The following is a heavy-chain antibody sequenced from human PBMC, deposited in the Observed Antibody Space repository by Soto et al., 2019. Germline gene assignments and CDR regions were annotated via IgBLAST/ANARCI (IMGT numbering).Heavy chain of an antibody. D-gene: IGHD5-18*01. CDR3: AKEYIYGYYYFDY. V-gene: IGHV3-30*18. CDR2: ISYDGSNK. J-gene: IGHJ4*02. CDR1: GFTFSSYG. Sequence: QVQLVESGGGVVQPGRSLRLSCAASGFTFSSYGMHWVRQAPGQGLEWVAVISYDGSNKYYADSVKGRFTISRDNSKNTLYRQMNSLRAEDRAVYYCAKEYIYGYYYFDYWGQGTLVTVSS.